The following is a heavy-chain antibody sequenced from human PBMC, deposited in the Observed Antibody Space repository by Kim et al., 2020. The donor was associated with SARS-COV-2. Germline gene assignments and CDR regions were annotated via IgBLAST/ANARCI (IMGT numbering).Heavy chain of an antibody. J-gene: IGHJ4*02. D-gene: IGHD6-19*01. Sequence: TYAQKFQGRVTMTRDTSTSTVYMDLSSLRSEDTAGYYCARGHSSGPSFDYWGQGTLVTVSS. V-gene: IGHV1-46*01. CDR3: ARGHSSGPSFDY.